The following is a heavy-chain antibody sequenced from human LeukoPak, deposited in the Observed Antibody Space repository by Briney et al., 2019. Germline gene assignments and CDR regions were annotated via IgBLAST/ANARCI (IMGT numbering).Heavy chain of an antibody. CDR1: GFTFSSYA. D-gene: IGHD3-22*01. Sequence: GGSLRLSCAASGFTFSSYAMHWVRQAPGKGLEWVAVISYDGSNEYYADSVKGRFTISRDNSKNTLYLQMNSLRAEDTAVYYCASSWYYYDSSGYYFDYWGQGTPVTVSS. CDR3: ASSWYYYDSSGYYFDY. CDR2: ISYDGSNE. J-gene: IGHJ4*02. V-gene: IGHV3-30-3*01.